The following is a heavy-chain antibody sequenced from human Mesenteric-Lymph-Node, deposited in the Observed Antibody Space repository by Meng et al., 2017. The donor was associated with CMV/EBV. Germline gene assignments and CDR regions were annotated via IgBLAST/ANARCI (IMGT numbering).Heavy chain of an antibody. V-gene: IGHV3-9*03. CDR2: ISWNSGGI. D-gene: IGHD2-2*01. CDR1: GFTFSSYA. Sequence: SLKISCAASGFTFSSYAMHWVRQAPGKGLEWVSGISWNSGGIGYADSAKGRFTISRDNAKNSLYLQMNSLRAEDMALYYCAKDFRNYQLYYFDDWGQGTLVTVSS. CDR3: AKDFRNYQLYYFDD. J-gene: IGHJ4*02.